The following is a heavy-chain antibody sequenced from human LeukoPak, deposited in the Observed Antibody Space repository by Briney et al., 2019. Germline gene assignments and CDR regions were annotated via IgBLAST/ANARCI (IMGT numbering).Heavy chain of an antibody. V-gene: IGHV4-4*07. CDR3: ARGDYHHYYMDV. CDR1: GGSISSDY. CDR2: ILTSGST. Sequence: SETLSLTCTVSGGSISSDYWSWIRQPAGKGLEWIGRILTSGSTNYNPSLRSRVTMSVDTSKNQFSLKLSSVTAADTAVYYCARGDYHHYYMDVWGKGTTVTVSS. J-gene: IGHJ6*03.